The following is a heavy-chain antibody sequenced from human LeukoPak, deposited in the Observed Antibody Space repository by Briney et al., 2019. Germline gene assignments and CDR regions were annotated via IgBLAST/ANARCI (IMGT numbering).Heavy chain of an antibody. J-gene: IGHJ4*02. V-gene: IGHV3-7*01. CDR1: GFTFSSYW. CDR3: ARALQVDYYGSGSYSFDY. CDR2: IKQDGSEK. D-gene: IGHD3-10*01. Sequence: GGSPRLSCAASGFTFSSYWMSWVRQAPRKGLEWVANIKQDGSEKYYVDSVKGRFTISRDNAKNSLYLQMNSLRAEDTAVYYCARALQVDYYGSGSYSFDYWGQGTLVTVSS.